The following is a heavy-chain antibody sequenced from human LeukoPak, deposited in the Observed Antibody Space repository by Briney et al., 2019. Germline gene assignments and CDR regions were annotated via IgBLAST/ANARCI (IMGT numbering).Heavy chain of an antibody. V-gene: IGHV4-61*01. D-gene: IGHD4-17*01. CDR2: IYYSGST. J-gene: IGHJ6*02. Sequence: PSETLSLTCTVSRGSVSSGSYYWSWIRQPPGKGLEWIGYIYYSGSTNYNPSLKSRVTISVDTSKIQFSLKLSSVTAADTAVYYCARVDYGDNGMDVWGQGTTVTVSS. CDR3: ARVDYGDNGMDV. CDR1: RGSVSSGSYY.